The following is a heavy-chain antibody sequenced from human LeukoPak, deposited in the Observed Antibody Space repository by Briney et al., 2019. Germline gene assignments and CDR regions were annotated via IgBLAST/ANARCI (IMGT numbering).Heavy chain of an antibody. CDR3: AKFFLPYLAGGTGSR. Sequence: PGGSLRLSCAASGFTFSTYNMNWVRQAPGKGLEWVSSITSGGGYTYYADSVKGRFTTSRDNAKNSLSLRLDSLRAEDTALYYCAKFFLPYLAGGTGSRWGQGTLVTVSS. CDR2: ITSGGGYT. J-gene: IGHJ4*02. D-gene: IGHD3-10*01. V-gene: IGHV3-21*04. CDR1: GFTFSTYN.